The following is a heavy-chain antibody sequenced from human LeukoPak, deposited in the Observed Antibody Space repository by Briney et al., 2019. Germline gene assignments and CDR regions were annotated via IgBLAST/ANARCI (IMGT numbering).Heavy chain of an antibody. CDR2: ISSSSSYI. D-gene: IGHD3-10*01. CDR3: ARIARFGEDY. V-gene: IGHV3-21*01. J-gene: IGHJ4*02. CDR1: GFTFSSYS. Sequence: GGSLRLSSAASGFTFSSYSMNWVRQAPGKGLEWVSSISSSSSYIYYADSVKGRFTISRDNAKNSLYLQMNSLRAEDTAVYYCARIARFGEDYWGQGTLVTVSS.